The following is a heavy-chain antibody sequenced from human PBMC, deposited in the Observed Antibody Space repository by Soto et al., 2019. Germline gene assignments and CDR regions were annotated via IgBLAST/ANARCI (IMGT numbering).Heavy chain of an antibody. J-gene: IGHJ5*02. CDR1: GGTFSSYV. CDR3: ASANRYSGSYTLDA. CDR2: IITVSGSA. V-gene: IGHV1-69*13. D-gene: IGHD5-12*01. Sequence: GASVKVSCKASGGTFSSYVISWVRQAPGQGLEWMGGIITVSGSANYAQKFQDRLTMTANVLTTTAYMELSSLTSDDTGVYFCASANRYSGSYTLDAWGQGTLVTVSS.